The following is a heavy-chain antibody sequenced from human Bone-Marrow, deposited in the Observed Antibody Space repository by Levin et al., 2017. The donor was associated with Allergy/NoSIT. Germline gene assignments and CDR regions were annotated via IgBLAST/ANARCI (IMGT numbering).Heavy chain of an antibody. CDR1: GGSMRSGDSF. CDR3: ARVSIRFSTGSGTLPYGMDV. Sequence: SETLSLTCTVSGGSMRSGDSFWSWIRRPPGTGLEWLGHIYYSGSTYYNPSLESRPIISVDTSKNQFSLNLSSVTAADTAVYFCARVSIRFSTGSGTLPYGMDVWGQGTTVSVSS. CDR2: IYYSGST. J-gene: IGHJ6*02. D-gene: IGHD3-10*01. V-gene: IGHV4-30-4*01.